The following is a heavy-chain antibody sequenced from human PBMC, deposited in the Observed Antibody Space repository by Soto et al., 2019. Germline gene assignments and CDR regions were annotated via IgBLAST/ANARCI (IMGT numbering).Heavy chain of an antibody. D-gene: IGHD1-26*01. V-gene: IGHV4-61*01. CDR3: AIEGGTFFAGFHY. J-gene: IGHJ4*02. CDR1: GGSISSGSYS. Sequence: QVQLQESGPGLVKPSETLSLICTVSGGSISSGSYSWTWIRQPPGRGLEWIGFIYYSGRTNYNPSLKSRVTMSVDTSKNQFSLRLNSVTAADTAVYYCAIEGGTFFAGFHYWGQGTLVTVSS. CDR2: IYYSGRT.